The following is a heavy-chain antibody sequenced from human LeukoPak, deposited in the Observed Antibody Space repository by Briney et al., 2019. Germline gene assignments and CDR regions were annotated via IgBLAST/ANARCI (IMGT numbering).Heavy chain of an antibody. Sequence: PSENLSLNCAVYGGSFSGYYWSWMRQPPGKGLECIGEINRSGSTNYNPSPKSRVTISVATSKNQFSLKTSSATAADSAVYYCARGGGYRDYWGQVTLVTVSS. V-gene: IGHV4-34*01. CDR2: INRSGST. CDR1: GGSFSGYY. J-gene: IGHJ4*02. D-gene: IGHD5-12*01. CDR3: ARGGGYRDY.